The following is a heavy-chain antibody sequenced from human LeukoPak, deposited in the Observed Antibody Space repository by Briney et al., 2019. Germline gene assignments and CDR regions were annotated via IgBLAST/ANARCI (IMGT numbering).Heavy chain of an antibody. J-gene: IGHJ4*02. CDR2: ISSSGSTI. Sequence: GGSLRLSCAASGCTFSDYYMSWIRQAPGKGLEWVSYISSSGSTIYYADSVKGRFTISRDNAKNSLYLQMNSLRAEDTAVYYCARDLVVVVAATSGFDYWGQGTLVTVSS. V-gene: IGHV3-11*01. CDR3: ARDLVVVVAATSGFDY. D-gene: IGHD2-15*01. CDR1: GCTFSDYY.